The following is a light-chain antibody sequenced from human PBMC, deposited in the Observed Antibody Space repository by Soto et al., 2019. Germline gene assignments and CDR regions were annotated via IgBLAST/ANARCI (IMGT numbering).Light chain of an antibody. J-gene: IGKJ4*01. CDR3: QQYGSSKLT. Sequence: EIVLTQSPGTLSLSPGERATLSCRASQSVNNDYLAWYQQRPGQAPSLLIYGPSSRATGIPDRFSGSGSGTDFTLTISGLQPEDFAVYYCQQYGSSKLTFGGGSKVEIK. V-gene: IGKV3-20*01. CDR1: QSVNNDY. CDR2: GPS.